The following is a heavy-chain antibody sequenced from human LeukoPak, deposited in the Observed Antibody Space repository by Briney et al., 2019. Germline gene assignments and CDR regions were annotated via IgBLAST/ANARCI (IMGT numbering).Heavy chain of an antibody. CDR1: GGSISSGNYY. J-gene: IGHJ3*02. CDR3: ASRMIVVVGGAFDI. CDR2: IYTSGST. V-gene: IGHV4-61*02. D-gene: IGHD3-22*01. Sequence: PSETLSLTCTASGGSISSGNYYWSWIRQPAGKGLEWIGRIYTSGSTNYNPSLKSRVTISVDTSKNQVSLKLSSVTAADAAVYYCASRMIVVVGGAFDIWGQGTMVTVSS.